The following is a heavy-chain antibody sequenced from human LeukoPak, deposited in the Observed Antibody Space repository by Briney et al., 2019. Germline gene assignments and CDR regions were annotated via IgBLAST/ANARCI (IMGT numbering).Heavy chain of an antibody. J-gene: IGHJ4*02. CDR1: GYTFTSYY. Sequence: GASVKVSCKASGYTFTSYYMHWVRQAPGQGLEWMGWISALNGNTNYAQKLQGRVTMTTDTSTSTAYMERRSLRSDDTAVYYCARAVHYDILTGYHMYYFDYWGQGTLVTVSS. V-gene: IGHV1-18*04. CDR2: ISALNGNT. CDR3: ARAVHYDILTGYHMYYFDY. D-gene: IGHD3-9*01.